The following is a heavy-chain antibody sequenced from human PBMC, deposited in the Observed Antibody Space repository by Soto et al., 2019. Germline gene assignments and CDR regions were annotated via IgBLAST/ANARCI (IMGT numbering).Heavy chain of an antibody. J-gene: IGHJ3*02. Sequence: SETLSLTCTVSGGSISSYYWSWIRQPPGKGLEWIGYIYYSGSTNYNPSLKSRVTISVDTSKNQFSLKLSSVTAADTAVYYCARFPSCGSCYACAFDIWGQGTMVTVSS. D-gene: IGHD2-15*01. CDR3: ARFPSCGSCYACAFDI. CDR2: IYYSGST. CDR1: GGSISSYY. V-gene: IGHV4-59*01.